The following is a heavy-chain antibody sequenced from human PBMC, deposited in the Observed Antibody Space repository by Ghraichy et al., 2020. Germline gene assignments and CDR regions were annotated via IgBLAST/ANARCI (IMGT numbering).Heavy chain of an antibody. CDR2: ISGDGATT. Sequence: GGSLRLSCAASGFTFDDYAMHWVRQTPGKGLEWVSLISGDGATTYSADSVRGRFTISRDNSKNALYLQLNSLRTEDTALYYCAKDIFPSSPTVITNRYYGMYVWCQGTTVTVSS. CDR3: AKDIFPSSPTVITNRYYGMYV. CDR1: GFTFDDYA. J-gene: IGHJ6*02. D-gene: IGHD4-17*01. V-gene: IGHV3-43*02.